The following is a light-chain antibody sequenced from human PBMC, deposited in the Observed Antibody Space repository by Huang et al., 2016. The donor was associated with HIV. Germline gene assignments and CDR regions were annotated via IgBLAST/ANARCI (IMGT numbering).Light chain of an antibody. V-gene: IGKV1-39*01. CDR2: AAA. J-gene: IGKJ1*01. CDR3: QQSYSTHWT. Sequence: DIQMTQSPSSLPASVGDRVTITCRASQSISTYLNWYQQKPGTAPKLLIYAAASLQSGVPARFSGSGSGTDFTLTISSLQPEEFATYYCQQSYSTHWTFGQGTKVEIK. CDR1: QSISTY.